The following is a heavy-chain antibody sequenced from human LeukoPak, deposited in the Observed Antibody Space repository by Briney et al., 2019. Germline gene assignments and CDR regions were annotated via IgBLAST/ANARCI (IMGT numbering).Heavy chain of an antibody. Sequence: PSETLSLTCAVSGGXISSSNCWSWVRQPPGKGMEWIGEIYHSGSTNYNPSLKSRVTISVDKSKNQFSLKLSSVTAADTAVYYCAREGLQSYSGSSWYFDYWGQGTLVTVSS. D-gene: IGHD1-26*01. CDR2: IYHSGST. J-gene: IGHJ4*02. V-gene: IGHV4-4*02. CDR3: AREGLQSYSGSSWYFDY. CDR1: GGXISSSNC.